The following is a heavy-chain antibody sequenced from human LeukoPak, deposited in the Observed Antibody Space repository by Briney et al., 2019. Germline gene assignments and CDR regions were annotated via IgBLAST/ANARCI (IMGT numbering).Heavy chain of an antibody. Sequence: GGSLRLSCAASGFTFSSYGMHWVRQAPGKGLEWVAVISYDGSNKYYADSVKGRLTISRDNSKNTLYLQMNSLRAEDTAVYYCAKEMATIWVHAFDIWGQGTMVTVSS. J-gene: IGHJ3*02. D-gene: IGHD5-24*01. V-gene: IGHV3-30*18. CDR3: AKEMATIWVHAFDI. CDR1: GFTFSSYG. CDR2: ISYDGSNK.